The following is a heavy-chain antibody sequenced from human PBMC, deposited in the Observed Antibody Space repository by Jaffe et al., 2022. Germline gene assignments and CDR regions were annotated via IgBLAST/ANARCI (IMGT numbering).Heavy chain of an antibody. CDR1: GGSISSGSYY. CDR3: AGDYYDSSGYWGNWFDP. V-gene: IGHV4-61*02. Sequence: QVQLQESGPGLVKPSQTLSLTCTVSGGSISSGSYYWSWIRQPAGKGLEWIGRIYTSGSTNYNPSLKSRVTISVDTSKNQFSLKLSSVTAADTAVYYCAGDYYDSSGYWGNWFDPWGQGTLVTVSS. CDR2: IYTSGST. D-gene: IGHD3-22*01. J-gene: IGHJ5*02.